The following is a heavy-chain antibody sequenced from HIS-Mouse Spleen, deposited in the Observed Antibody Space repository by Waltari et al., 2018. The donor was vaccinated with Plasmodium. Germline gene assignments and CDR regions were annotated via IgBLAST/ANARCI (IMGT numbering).Heavy chain of an antibody. CDR2: INPNRGGT. CDR1: GYTFTGYY. Sequence: QVQLVQSGAEVKKPGASVKVSCKASGYTFTGYYMHWVRQAPGQGLEWMGWINPNRGGTNYAQKFQGRVTRTRDTSSSTAYMKLSRLRSDDTAVYYCARGGNWNYGDYWGQGTLVTVSS. V-gene: IGHV1-2*02. D-gene: IGHD1-7*01. CDR3: ARGGNWNYGDY. J-gene: IGHJ4*02.